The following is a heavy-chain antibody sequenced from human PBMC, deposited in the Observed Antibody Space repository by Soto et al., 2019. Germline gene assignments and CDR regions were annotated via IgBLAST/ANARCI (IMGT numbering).Heavy chain of an antibody. CDR3: ARVRNYYFDY. J-gene: IGHJ4*02. Sequence: EVQLVESGGGLVQPGGSLGLSCAASGFTFSDHYMDWVRQAPGKGLEWVGRIRNKANSYTTEYAASVKGRFTISRDDSKNSLYLQMNSLKTEDTAVYYCARVRNYYFDYWGQGTLVTVSS. CDR1: GFTFSDHY. D-gene: IGHD1-7*01. V-gene: IGHV3-72*01. CDR2: IRNKANSYTT.